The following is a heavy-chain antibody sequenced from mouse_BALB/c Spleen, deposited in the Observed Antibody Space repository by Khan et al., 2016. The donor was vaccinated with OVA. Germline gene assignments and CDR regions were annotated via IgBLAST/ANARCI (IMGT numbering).Heavy chain of an antibody. D-gene: IGHD2-13*01. J-gene: IGHJ3*01. Sequence: EVKVEESGGGLVQPGGSMKLSCAASGFTFSDAWMDWVRQSPEKGLEWVAEIRSTANNHATYYAESVKGRFTISRDDYKSSGYLQMNSLRAEDTGSYDCSRSECDSPFAYWGQGTLVAVAA. CDR2: IRSTANNHAT. V-gene: IGHV6-6*01. CDR3: SRSECDSPFAY. CDR1: GFTFSDAW.